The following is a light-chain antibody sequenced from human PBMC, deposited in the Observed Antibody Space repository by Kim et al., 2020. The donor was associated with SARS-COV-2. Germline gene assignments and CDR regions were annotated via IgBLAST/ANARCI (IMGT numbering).Light chain of an antibody. Sequence: ASVGDRVTITCRSGQDIASYLAWYQQQPGKAPKLLIYAASNLQTGVPSRFSGSGSGTDFTLTISSLQPEDYATYYCQQANSFPRTFGPGTKVDIK. CDR3: QQANSFPRT. V-gene: IGKV1-12*01. CDR2: AAS. J-gene: IGKJ3*01. CDR1: QDIASY.